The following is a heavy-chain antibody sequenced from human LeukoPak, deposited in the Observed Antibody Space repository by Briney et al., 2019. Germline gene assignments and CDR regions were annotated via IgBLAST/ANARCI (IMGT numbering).Heavy chain of an antibody. CDR2: IYSGGST. V-gene: IGHV3-66*01. D-gene: IGHD5-12*01. CDR3: ARDSGYDLVYGMDV. J-gene: IGHJ6*02. Sequence: GGSLRLSCAASGFTVSSNYMSWVRQAPGKGLEWVSVIYSGGSTYYADSVKGRFTISRDNSKNTLYLQMNSLRADDTAVYYCARDSGYDLVYGMDVWGQGTTVTVSS. CDR1: GFTVSSNY.